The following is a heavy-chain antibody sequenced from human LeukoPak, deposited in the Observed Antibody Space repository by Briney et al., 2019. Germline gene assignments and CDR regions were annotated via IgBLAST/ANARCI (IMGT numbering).Heavy chain of an antibody. CDR3: AKEVVRYYGSGSPNIDY. D-gene: IGHD3-10*01. Sequence: PGGSLRLSCAASGFTFSNYAMSWVRQAPGKGLEWVSAISGTGASTYYADSVKGRFTISRDNSKNTLYLQMNSLRAEDTAVYYCAKEVVRYYGSGSPNIDYWGQGTLVTVSS. CDR2: ISGTGAST. CDR1: GFTFSNYA. V-gene: IGHV3-23*01. J-gene: IGHJ4*02.